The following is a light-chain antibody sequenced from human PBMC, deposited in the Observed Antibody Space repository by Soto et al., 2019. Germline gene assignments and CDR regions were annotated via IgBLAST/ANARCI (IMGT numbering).Light chain of an antibody. CDR3: QQYNIYSIT. J-gene: IGKJ5*01. V-gene: IGKV1-5*01. Sequence: DIQMTQSPSTLSASVGDRVTITCRASQSISSWLAWYQQKPGKAPKLLIYDASSLESGVPSRFSGSGSGTELILTIIILQPDDFATYYCQQYNIYSITFGQGTRLEIK. CDR1: QSISSW. CDR2: DAS.